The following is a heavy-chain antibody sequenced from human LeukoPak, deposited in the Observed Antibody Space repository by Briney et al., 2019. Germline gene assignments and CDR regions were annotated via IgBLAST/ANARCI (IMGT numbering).Heavy chain of an antibody. CDR3: ARANYDILTGPRVNWFDP. CDR1: GGSISSYY. D-gene: IGHD3-9*01. CDR2: IYYSGST. J-gene: IGHJ5*02. Sequence: SETLSPTCTVSGGSISSYYWSWIRQPPGKGLEWIGYIYYSGSTNYNPSLKSRVTISVDTSKNQFSLKLSSVTAADTAVYYCARANYDILTGPRVNWFDPWGQGTLVTVSS. V-gene: IGHV4-59*01.